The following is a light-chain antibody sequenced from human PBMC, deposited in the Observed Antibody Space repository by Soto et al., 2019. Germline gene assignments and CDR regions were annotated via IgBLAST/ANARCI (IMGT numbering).Light chain of an antibody. CDR1: SSDVGGYDY. V-gene: IGLV2-14*01. Sequence: QSALAQPTSVSGSPGQSIAISCTGTSSDVGGYDYVSWHQQHPGKAPKVLISVVSNRPSGVSNRCSGSKSGNTASLTISGLQAEDEADYYCSSYRSGGSFVFGSGTKLTVL. J-gene: IGLJ1*01. CDR2: VVS. CDR3: SSYRSGGSFV.